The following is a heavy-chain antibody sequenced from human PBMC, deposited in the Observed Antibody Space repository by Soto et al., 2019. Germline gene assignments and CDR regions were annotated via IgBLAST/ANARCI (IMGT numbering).Heavy chain of an antibody. CDR3: AREHCSSTSCQDYYYYYMDV. Sequence: ASVKVSCKASGGTFSSYTISWVRQAPGQGLEWMGRIIPILGIANYAQKFQGRVTITADKSTSTAYMELSSLRSEDTAVYYCAREHCSSTSCQDYYYYYMDVWGKGTTVTVSS. J-gene: IGHJ6*03. CDR2: IIPILGIA. D-gene: IGHD2-2*01. CDR1: GGTFSSYT. V-gene: IGHV1-69*04.